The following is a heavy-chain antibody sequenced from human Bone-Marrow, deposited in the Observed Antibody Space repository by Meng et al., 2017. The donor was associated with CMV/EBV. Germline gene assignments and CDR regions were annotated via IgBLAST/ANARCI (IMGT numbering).Heavy chain of an antibody. Sequence: GESLKISCKGSGYSFTSYWIGWVRQMPGKGLEWMGIIYPGDSDTRYSPSFQGQVTILADKSISTAYLQWSSLKASDTAMYYCARAYGSGSYFVNYYYGMDVWGQGTTVTVSS. CDR1: GYSFTSYW. CDR3: ARAYGSGSYFVNYYYGMDV. D-gene: IGHD3-10*01. V-gene: IGHV5-51*01. J-gene: IGHJ6*02. CDR2: IYPGDSDT.